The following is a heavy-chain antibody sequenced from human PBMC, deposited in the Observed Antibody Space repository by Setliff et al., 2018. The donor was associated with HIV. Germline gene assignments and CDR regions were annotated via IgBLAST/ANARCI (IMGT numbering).Heavy chain of an antibody. Sequence: SGFAFSDNPMTWVRQAPGKGLEWVSRINSDGSITDYADSVKGRFTIPRDNAKNTLYLQMNSLRADDTAVYFCARPTNIDTLYYGSQTFYMYYYGLDVWGQGTTVTVLL. CDR3: ARPTNIDTLYYGSQTFYMYYYGLDV. J-gene: IGHJ6*02. CDR1: GFAFSDNP. D-gene: IGHD1-26*01. CDR2: INSDGSIT. V-gene: IGHV3-74*01.